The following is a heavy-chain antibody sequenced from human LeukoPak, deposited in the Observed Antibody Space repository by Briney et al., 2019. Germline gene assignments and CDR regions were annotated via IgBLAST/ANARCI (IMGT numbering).Heavy chain of an antibody. CDR2: ISGSGSST. V-gene: IGHV3-23*01. Sequence: GGSLRLSCAASGFTFSSYAMSWVRQAPGKGLEWVSTISGSGSSTYYADSVKGRFTISRDSSKNTLYLQMNSLRDEDTAVYYCAQGRDSGYDYFAYWGQGTLVTVSS. J-gene: IGHJ4*02. CDR1: GFTFSSYA. CDR3: AQGRDSGYDYFAY. D-gene: IGHD5-12*01.